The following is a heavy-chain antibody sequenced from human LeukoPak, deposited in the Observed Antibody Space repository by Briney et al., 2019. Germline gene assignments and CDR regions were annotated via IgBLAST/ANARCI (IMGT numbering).Heavy chain of an antibody. V-gene: IGHV4-61*02. CDR1: GGSISSGSYY. CDR3: ARSGDSYGYMWDY. CDR2: IYTSGST. J-gene: IGHJ4*02. Sequence: PSQTLSLTCTVSGGSISSGSYYWSWIRQPAGKGLEWIGRIYTSGSTNYNPSLKSRVTISVDTSKNQFSLKLSSVTAADTAVYYCARSGDSYGYMWDYWGQGTLVTVSS. D-gene: IGHD5-18*01.